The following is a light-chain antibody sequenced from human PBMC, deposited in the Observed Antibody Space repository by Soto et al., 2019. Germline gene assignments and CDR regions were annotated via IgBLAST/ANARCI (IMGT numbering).Light chain of an antibody. V-gene: IGKV3-20*01. CDR2: GAS. CDR1: QSVSSSY. Sequence: EIVLTQSPGTLSLSPGERATLSCRASQSVSSSYLAWYQQRPSQAPRLLIYGASSRATGIPDRFSGSGSGTDFTLTISRLEPEDFAVYYCQQYDDSQLTFGGGTKLEIK. CDR3: QQYDDSQLT. J-gene: IGKJ4*01.